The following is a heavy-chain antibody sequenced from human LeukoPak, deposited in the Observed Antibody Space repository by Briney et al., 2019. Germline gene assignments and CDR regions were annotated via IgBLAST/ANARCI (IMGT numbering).Heavy chain of an antibody. D-gene: IGHD3-22*01. CDR2: IYHSGNT. V-gene: IGHV4-59*01. CDR3: ARDRNYYDSSGYYFAN. J-gene: IGHJ4*02. Sequence: IYHSGNTNHNPSLKSRVTISVDTSKSRLSLKLNSVTAADTAVYYCARDRNYYDSSGYYFANWGQGTLVTVSS.